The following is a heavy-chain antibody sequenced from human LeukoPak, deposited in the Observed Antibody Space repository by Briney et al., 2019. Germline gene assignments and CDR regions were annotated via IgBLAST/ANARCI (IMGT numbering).Heavy chain of an antibody. V-gene: IGHV3-23*01. CDR3: AKPRLLSKLGTLFDY. J-gene: IGHJ4*02. CDR2: ISGSGGST. CDR1: GFTFSSYA. Sequence: QTGGSLRLSCAASGFTFSSYAMSWVRQGPGKGLEWVSAISGSGGSTYYADSVKGRFTISRDNSKNTLYLQMNSLRAEDTAVYYCAKPRLLSKLGTLFDYWGQGTLVTVSS. D-gene: IGHD1-1*01.